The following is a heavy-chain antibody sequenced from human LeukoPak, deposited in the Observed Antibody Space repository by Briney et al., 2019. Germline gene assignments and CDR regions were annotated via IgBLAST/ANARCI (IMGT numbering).Heavy chain of an antibody. J-gene: IGHJ4*02. CDR2: ISGSGEGT. Sequence: GGSLRLSCAASGFTFSSYAMSWVRQAPGKGLEWVSVISGSGEGTYYADSVKGQFTISRDNSKNTLYLQLNSLRAEDTAVYYCAKDVAHSVAPPYWGQGTLVTVSS. D-gene: IGHD4-23*01. CDR1: GFTFSSYA. V-gene: IGHV3-23*01. CDR3: AKDVAHSVAPPY.